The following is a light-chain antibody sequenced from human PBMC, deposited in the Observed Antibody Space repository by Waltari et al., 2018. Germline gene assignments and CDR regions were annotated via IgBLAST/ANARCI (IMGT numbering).Light chain of an antibody. CDR3: QQYGTSSALP. CDR2: GAS. Sequence: EIVLTQSPGTLSLSPGESATLSCRASQTIIANYLAWYQQKPCQAPRLLSYGASDRATGITCRFSGRGSGTDFTLSISRLEPEDYAVYHCQQYGTSSALPFGGGSKVEIK. J-gene: IGKJ4*01. CDR1: QTIIANY. V-gene: IGKV3-20*01.